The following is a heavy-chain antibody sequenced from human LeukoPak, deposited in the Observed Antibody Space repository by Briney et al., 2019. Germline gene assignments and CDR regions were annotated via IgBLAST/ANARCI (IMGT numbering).Heavy chain of an antibody. CDR1: GYTFTGYW. Sequence: ASVKVSCKAFGYTFTGYWMHWVRQAPGQGPEWMGVISPSGGSTIYAQKFQGRVTMTRNTSISTAYMELSSLRSEDTAVYYCARGRRWGLRSYYFDYWGQGTLVTVSS. CDR2: ISPSGGST. J-gene: IGHJ4*02. D-gene: IGHD5-12*01. V-gene: IGHV1-46*01. CDR3: ARGRRWGLRSYYFDY.